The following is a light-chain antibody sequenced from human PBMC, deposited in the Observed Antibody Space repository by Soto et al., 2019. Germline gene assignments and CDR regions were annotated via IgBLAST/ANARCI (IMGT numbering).Light chain of an antibody. V-gene: IGLV2-14*01. Sequence: QSALAQPASVSGSPGQAITISCTGTSSDVGGYNYVSWYQQHPGKAPKLMIYEVSYRPSGVSNRFSGSKSGNTASLTISGLQAEDEADYYCSSYSSTSTRIFGIGTKVTVL. CDR3: SSYSSTSTRI. CDR1: SSDVGGYNY. CDR2: EVS. J-gene: IGLJ1*01.